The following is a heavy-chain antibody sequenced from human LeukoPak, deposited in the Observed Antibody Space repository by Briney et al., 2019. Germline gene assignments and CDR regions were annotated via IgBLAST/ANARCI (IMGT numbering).Heavy chain of an antibody. CDR1: GFTFSSYS. CDR3: ARHVVPAAPFDL. Sequence: GGSLRLSCAASGFTFSSYSMNWVRQAPGKGLEWVSYISSSSSTKYYADSVKGRFTISRDNAKNSLYLQMNSLRAEDTAVYYCARHVVPAAPFDLWGRGTLVTVSS. D-gene: IGHD2-2*01. CDR2: ISSSSSTK. V-gene: IGHV3-48*01. J-gene: IGHJ2*01.